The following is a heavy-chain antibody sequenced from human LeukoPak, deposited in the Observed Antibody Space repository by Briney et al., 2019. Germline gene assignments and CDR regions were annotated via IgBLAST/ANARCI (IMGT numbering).Heavy chain of an antibody. Sequence: QVQLQESGPGLVKPSETLSLTCAVSGYSISSGYYWGWIRQPPGTGLEWIGSIYHSGSTYYNPSLKSRVTISLDTSKNQLSLKVSSVTAADTAVHYCARLSSDGYNSLTYWGQGTLVTVSS. D-gene: IGHD5-24*01. CDR1: GYSISSGYY. CDR3: ARLSSDGYNSLTY. CDR2: IYHSGST. J-gene: IGHJ4*02. V-gene: IGHV4-38-2*01.